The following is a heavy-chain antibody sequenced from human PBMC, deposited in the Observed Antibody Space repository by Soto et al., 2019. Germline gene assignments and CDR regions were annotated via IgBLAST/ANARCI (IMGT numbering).Heavy chain of an antibody. CDR3: VRDVGFDFDH. J-gene: IGHJ4*02. CDR1: GDSVSGNSDA. V-gene: IGHV6-1*01. D-gene: IGHD3-10*01. CDR2: TYYRSKWYN. Sequence: SQTLARDYGYPGDSVSGNSDAWHWIRQSPSRGLEWLGRTYYRSKWYNDYAVSVKGRITINPDTSTNKFSLHLRSVTPEDAAVYYCVRDVGFDFDHWGQGALVTVSS.